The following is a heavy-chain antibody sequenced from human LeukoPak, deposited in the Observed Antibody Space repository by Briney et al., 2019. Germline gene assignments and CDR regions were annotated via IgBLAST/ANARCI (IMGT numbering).Heavy chain of an antibody. CDR3: AKDSSGWYFDI. D-gene: IGHD6-19*01. Sequence: GGSLRLSCAASGLTFSSYSMHWVRQAPGKGLEWVAIISYDGNNEYYADSVKGRFTISRDNSKNTLYLQMNSLRVEDTAVYYCAKDSSGWYFDIWGQGTMVTVSS. CDR1: GLTFSSYS. V-gene: IGHV3-30*18. CDR2: ISYDGNNE. J-gene: IGHJ3*02.